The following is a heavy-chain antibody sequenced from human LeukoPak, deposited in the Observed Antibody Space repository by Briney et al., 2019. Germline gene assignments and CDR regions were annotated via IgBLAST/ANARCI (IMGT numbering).Heavy chain of an antibody. CDR1: GFTFSDYY. CDR3: ACLLEDIVATVDY. D-gene: IGHD5-12*01. Sequence: GGSLRLSCAASGFTFSDYYMTWIRQAPGKGLEWVSYISTSGSTIYYTDSVKGRFTISRDNAKNSLYLQMNSLRAEDTAVYYCACLLEDIVATVDYWGQGTLVTVSS. CDR2: ISTSGSTI. J-gene: IGHJ4*02. V-gene: IGHV3-11*01.